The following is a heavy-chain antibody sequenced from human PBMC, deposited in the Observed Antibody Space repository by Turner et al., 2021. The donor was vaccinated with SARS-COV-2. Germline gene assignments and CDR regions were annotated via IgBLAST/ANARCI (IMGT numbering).Heavy chain of an antibody. CDR1: GFTFSSYT. Sequence: EVQLVESGGGLVKPGGSLRLSCAASGFTFSSYTMDWVRQAPGKGLEWVSSISSSSYIYYADSVKGRFTISRDNAKNSLYLQMNSLRAEDTAVFYCARQGDYYDSSGYYPDAFDIWGQGTMVTVSS. V-gene: IGHV3-21*01. D-gene: IGHD3-22*01. CDR2: ISSSSYI. J-gene: IGHJ3*02. CDR3: ARQGDYYDSSGYYPDAFDI.